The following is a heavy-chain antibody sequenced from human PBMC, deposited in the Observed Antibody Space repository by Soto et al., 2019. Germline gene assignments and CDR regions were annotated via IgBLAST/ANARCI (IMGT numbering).Heavy chain of an antibody. D-gene: IGHD2-21*02. CDR3: AKRAYCGGDCFAFDV. J-gene: IGHJ3*01. CDR1: GG. V-gene: IGHV1-69*01. Sequence: QVQLVQSGAEEKKPGSSVRVSCKASGGINWVRQAPGHGLEWMGGFMPLFGTADYAQRFQGRVTITADELTTTSYMELRSLRSEDTAVYYCAKRAYCGGDCFAFDVWGQGTSVTVSS. CDR2: FMPLFGTA.